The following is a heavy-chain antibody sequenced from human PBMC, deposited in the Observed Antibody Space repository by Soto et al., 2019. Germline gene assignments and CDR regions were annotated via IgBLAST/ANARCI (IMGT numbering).Heavy chain of an antibody. CDR3: ARQIYDSDTGPNFQYYFDS. CDR2: IDPSDSQT. V-gene: IGHV5-10-1*01. J-gene: IGHJ4*02. CDR1: ADSFAPYW. Sequence: GESLKISCQGSADSFAPYWVTRVGQKPGKGLEWMGRIDPSDSQTYYSPSFRGHVTISVTKSITTVFLQWSSLRASDTAMYYCARQIYDSDTGPNFQYYFDSWGQGTPVTVSS. D-gene: IGHD3-22*01.